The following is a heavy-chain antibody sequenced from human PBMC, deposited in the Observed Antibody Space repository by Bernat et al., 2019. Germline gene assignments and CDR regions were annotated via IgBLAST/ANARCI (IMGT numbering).Heavy chain of an antibody. CDR3: AKDLYYDSSGYHAFDI. J-gene: IGHJ3*02. CDR1: GFTIDDYA. Sequence: EVQLVESGGGVVQPGGSLRLSCAASGFTIDDYAMHWVRQAPGKGLEWVSLISGDGGSTYYADSVKGRFTISRDNSKNSLYLQMNSLRTEDTALYYCAKDLYYDSSGYHAFDIWGQGTMVTVSS. V-gene: IGHV3-43*02. D-gene: IGHD3-22*01. CDR2: ISGDGGST.